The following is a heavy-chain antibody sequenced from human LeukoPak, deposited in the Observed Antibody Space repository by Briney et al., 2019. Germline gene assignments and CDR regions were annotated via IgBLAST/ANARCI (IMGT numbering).Heavy chain of an antibody. Sequence: GGSLRLSCAASGFTFSSYGMHWVRQAPGKGLEWVAVISYDGGNKYYADSVKGRFTISRDNSKNTLYLQMNSLRAEDTAVYYCAKSSSGWYASYNWFDPWGQGTLVTVSS. CDR2: ISYDGGNK. CDR1: GFTFSSYG. J-gene: IGHJ5*02. CDR3: AKSSSGWYASYNWFDP. V-gene: IGHV3-30*18. D-gene: IGHD6-19*01.